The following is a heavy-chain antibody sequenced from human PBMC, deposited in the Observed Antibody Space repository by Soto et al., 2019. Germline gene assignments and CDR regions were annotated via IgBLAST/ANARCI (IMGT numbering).Heavy chain of an antibody. CDR2: IKSRGDGWTA. Sequence: GGSLIPSCVGSGVNVSHPWMSWVRQAAGKGLERVGRIKSRGDGWTADYAAPVKGRATISRDDSKNTVYLQMNSLKTEDTAVYYCTTGIYYEILTGYHNVAYWGQGALVTVSS. CDR3: TTGIYYEILTGYHNVAY. V-gene: IGHV3-15*01. CDR1: GVNVSHPW. D-gene: IGHD3-9*01. J-gene: IGHJ4*02.